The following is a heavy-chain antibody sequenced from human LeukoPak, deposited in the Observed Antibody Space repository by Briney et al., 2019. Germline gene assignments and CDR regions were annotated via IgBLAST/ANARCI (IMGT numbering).Heavy chain of an antibody. CDR2: INPGGSSI. Sequence: PGGSLRLSCAASGFTFSSYWMHWVRQVPGKGLVWVARINPGGSSITYADSVKDRFTISRDNAKNTLYLQMDSLRAEDMGVYYCARSNQADDYWGQGTLVTVSS. J-gene: IGHJ4*02. CDR3: ARSNQADDY. D-gene: IGHD1-14*01. CDR1: GFTFSSYW. V-gene: IGHV3-74*01.